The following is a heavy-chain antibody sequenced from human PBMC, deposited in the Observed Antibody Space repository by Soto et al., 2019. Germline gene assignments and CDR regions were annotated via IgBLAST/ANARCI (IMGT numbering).Heavy chain of an antibody. CDR1: GGSISSYY. CDR3: ARDIMGTNYYYYGMDV. V-gene: IGHV4-59*01. D-gene: IGHD2-8*01. Sequence: PSETLSLTCTVSGGSISSYYWSWIRQPPGKRLEWIAYIDYSGTTNYNPSLKSRVTISIDTSKNQFSLKLSSVTAADTAVYYCARDIMGTNYYYYGMDVWGQGTTVTVSS. J-gene: IGHJ6*02. CDR2: IDYSGTT.